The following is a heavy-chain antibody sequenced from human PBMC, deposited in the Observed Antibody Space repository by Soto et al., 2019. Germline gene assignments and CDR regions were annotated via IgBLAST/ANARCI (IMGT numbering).Heavy chain of an antibody. D-gene: IGHD3-3*01. Sequence: QVQLVQSGAEVKKPGASVKVSCKASGYTFTSYSISWVRQAPGQGLEWMGWISPYNGNTNYAQEFQGRVTMTTNPSTRTAYLELRSLRSDDTVVYYCARDVDDFWSGYYTPTFLYDWFDPWGQGTLVTVSS. V-gene: IGHV1-18*01. J-gene: IGHJ5*02. CDR2: ISPYNGNT. CDR1: GYTFTSYS. CDR3: ARDVDDFWSGYYTPTFLYDWFDP.